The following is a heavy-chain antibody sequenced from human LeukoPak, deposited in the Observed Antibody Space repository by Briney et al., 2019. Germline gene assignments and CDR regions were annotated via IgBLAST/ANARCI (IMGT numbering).Heavy chain of an antibody. D-gene: IGHD2-2*01. Sequence: GESLKISCRGSGYIFTTYWIGWVRQMPGKGLVWMGIIYPGDSDTRYTPSFQGQVTMSADKSINTAYLQWSSLKASDTAIYYCARRQGCSSTSCPPDYWGQGTLVTVSP. CDR2: IYPGDSDT. CDR3: ARRQGCSSTSCPPDY. CDR1: GYIFTTYW. V-gene: IGHV5-51*01. J-gene: IGHJ4*02.